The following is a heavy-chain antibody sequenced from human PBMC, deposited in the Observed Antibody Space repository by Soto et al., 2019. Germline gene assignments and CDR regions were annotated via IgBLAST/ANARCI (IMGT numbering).Heavy chain of an antibody. Sequence: SETLSLTCTVSGGSISTYYWSWIRQPPGKGLEWIGYIYYTGSTNYNPSLKSRVTISVDTSKNQFSLKLSSVTAADTAVYYCARQYYLGAGSYYNRPFDVWGQGTLVTVSS. CDR3: ARQYYLGAGSYYNRPFDV. V-gene: IGHV4-59*08. CDR2: IYYTGST. J-gene: IGHJ4*02. CDR1: GGSISTYY. D-gene: IGHD3-10*01.